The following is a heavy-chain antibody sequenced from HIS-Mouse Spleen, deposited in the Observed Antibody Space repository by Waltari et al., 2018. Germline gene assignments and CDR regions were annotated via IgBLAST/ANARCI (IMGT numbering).Heavy chain of an antibody. CDR1: GFTFSSYA. D-gene: IGHD5-18*01. J-gene: IGHJ4*02. Sequence: EVQLLESGGGLVQPGGSLRLSCAASGFTFSSYAMSWVRQAPGKGREGFSAISGRGGSTYNANSVKGRFTISRDNSKNTLYLQMNSLRAEDTAVYYCAKVWPELKTVDTPMAFDYWGQGTLVTVSS. V-gene: IGHV3-23*01. CDR3: AKVWPELKTVDTPMAFDY. CDR2: ISGRGGST.